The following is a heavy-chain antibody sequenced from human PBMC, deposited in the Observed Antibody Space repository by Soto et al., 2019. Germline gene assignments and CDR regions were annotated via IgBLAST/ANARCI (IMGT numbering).Heavy chain of an antibody. CDR2: ISPWKGNT. CDR3: ARDLARSGSYCSDY. V-gene: IGHV1-18*04. CDR1: GYNFMPYG. D-gene: IGHD3-10*01. Sequence: GASVKVSCKASGYNFMPYGVNWVRQAPGQGLEWMGWISPWKGNTNYAQSFQGRVTMTTDTSTSTAYMELRSLSSDDTAVYYCARDLARSGSYCSDYWGPGTLVTVSS. J-gene: IGHJ4*02.